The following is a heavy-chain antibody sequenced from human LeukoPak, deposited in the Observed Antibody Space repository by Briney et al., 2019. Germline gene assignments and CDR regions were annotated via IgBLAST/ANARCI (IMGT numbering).Heavy chain of an antibody. CDR1: GFTFSSYA. Sequence: GGSLRLSCAASGFTFSSYAMSWVRQAPGKGLEWVSAISGSGGSTYYADSVKGRFTISRDNSKNPLYLQMYSLRAEDTAVYYCAKDSSSWFFVRIGFDPWGQGTLVTVSS. CDR3: AKDSSSWFFVRIGFDP. V-gene: IGHV3-23*01. J-gene: IGHJ5*02. D-gene: IGHD6-13*01. CDR2: ISGSGGST.